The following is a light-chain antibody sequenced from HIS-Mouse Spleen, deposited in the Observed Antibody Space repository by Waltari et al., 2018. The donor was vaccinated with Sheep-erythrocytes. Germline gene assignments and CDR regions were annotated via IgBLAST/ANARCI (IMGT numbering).Light chain of an antibody. CDR3: QQYYSTLLT. Sequence: DIVMTQSQDSLAVSLGERATINCKSSPSVLYISNNKNYLAWYQQKPGQPPKLLIYWASTRESGVPDRFSGSGSGTDFTLTISSLQAEDVAVYYCQQYYSTLLTFGGGTKVEIK. V-gene: IGKV4-1*01. CDR2: WAS. J-gene: IGKJ4*01. CDR1: PSVLYISNNKNY.